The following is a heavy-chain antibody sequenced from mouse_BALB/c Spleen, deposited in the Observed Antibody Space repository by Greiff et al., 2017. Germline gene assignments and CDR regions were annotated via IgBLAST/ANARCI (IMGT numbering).Heavy chain of an antibody. Sequence: EVKLVESGPGLVKPSQSLSLTCTVTGYSITSDYAWNWIRQFPGNKLEWMGYISYSGSTSYNPSLKSRISITRDTSKNQFFLQLNSVTTEDTATYYCAREDYYYAMDYWGQGTSVTVSS. CDR1: GYSITSDYA. J-gene: IGHJ4*01. V-gene: IGHV3-2*02. CDR2: ISYSGST. CDR3: AREDYYYAMDY.